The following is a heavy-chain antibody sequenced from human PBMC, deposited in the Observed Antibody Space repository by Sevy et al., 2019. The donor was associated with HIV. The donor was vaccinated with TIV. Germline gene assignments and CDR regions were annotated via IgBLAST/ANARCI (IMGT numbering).Heavy chain of an antibody. V-gene: IGHV3-30-3*01. CDR1: HYTFSSYT. CDR2: ISYDGSNK. J-gene: IGHJ5*02. Sequence: GGSLRLSCAASHYTFSSYTMHWVRQAPGEGLEWVALISYDGSNKNYADSVKGRFTISRDNSKNTLYLQMNSLRAEDTAVYYCARDQHDYGGNLRTGWFDPWGQGTLVTVSS. CDR3: ARDQHDYGGNLRTGWFDP. D-gene: IGHD4-17*01.